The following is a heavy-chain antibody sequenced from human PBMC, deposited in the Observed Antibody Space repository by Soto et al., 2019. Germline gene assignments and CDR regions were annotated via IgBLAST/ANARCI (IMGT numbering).Heavy chain of an antibody. CDR2: VTGDGVTT. D-gene: IGHD3-16*02. V-gene: IGHV3-23*01. J-gene: IGHJ4*01. CDR1: GLNFINYA. CDR3: AKHLSYYFDS. Sequence: GGSLRLSCTASGLNFINYAMSWVRQAPGKGLEWVSTVTGDGVTTSYADSVKGRFTISRDNSKNTLYLQMSGLRADDTAVYYCAKHLSYYFDSWGHGTLVTVSS.